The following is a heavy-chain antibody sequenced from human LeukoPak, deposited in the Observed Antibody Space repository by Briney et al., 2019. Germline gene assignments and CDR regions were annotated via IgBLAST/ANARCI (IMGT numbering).Heavy chain of an antibody. V-gene: IGHV3-30*02. CDR1: GFTFNSYG. D-gene: IGHD3-10*01. J-gene: IGHJ4*02. CDR3: AKESFPYGSGSYYHFDY. Sequence: PGGSLRLSCAASGFTFNSYGMHWVRQAPGKGLEWVAFIRYDGSNKYYADSVKGRFTISRDNSKNTLYLQMNSLRAEDTAVYYCAKESFPYGSGSYYHFDYWGQGTLVTVSS. CDR2: IRYDGSNK.